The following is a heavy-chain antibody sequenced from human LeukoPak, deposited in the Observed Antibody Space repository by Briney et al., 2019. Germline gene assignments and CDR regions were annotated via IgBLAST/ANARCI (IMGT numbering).Heavy chain of an antibody. CDR1: GGSFSGYY. CDR2: INHSVST. CDR3: ARGSPFYSGSYYTTTIYDY. D-gene: IGHD1-26*01. J-gene: IGHJ4*02. Sequence: SETLSLTCAVYGGSFSGYYWSWIRQPPGKGLEWIGEINHSVSTNYNPSLKSRVTISVDTSKNQFSLKLSSVTAADTAVYYCARGSPFYSGSYYTTTIYDYWGQGTLVTVSS. V-gene: IGHV4-34*01.